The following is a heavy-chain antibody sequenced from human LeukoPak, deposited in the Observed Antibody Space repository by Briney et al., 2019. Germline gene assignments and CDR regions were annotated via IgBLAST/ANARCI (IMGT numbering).Heavy chain of an antibody. CDR3: ASGPYGDYPLYYYYGMDV. CDR1: GYTLTELS. CDR2: FDPEDGET. D-gene: IGHD4-17*01. V-gene: IGHV1-24*01. J-gene: IGHJ6*02. Sequence: EASVKVSCKVSGYTLTELSMHWVRQAPGKGLEWMGGFDPEDGETIYAQKFQGRVTMTEDTSTDTAYMELSSLRSEDTAVYYCASGPYGDYPLYYYYGMDVWGQGTTVTVSS.